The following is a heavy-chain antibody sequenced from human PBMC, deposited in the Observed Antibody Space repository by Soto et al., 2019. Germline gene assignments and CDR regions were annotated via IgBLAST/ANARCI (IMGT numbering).Heavy chain of an antibody. CDR2: IIPIFGTA. V-gene: IGHV1-69*12. Sequence: QVQLVQSGAEVKKPGSSVKVSCKASGGTLSSYAISRVRQAPGQGLEWMGGIIPIFGTANYAQKFQGRVTITADESTSTAFSELSSLRSEDTAVYYCATNPPLQLWCFDYWGQGTLVTVSP. D-gene: IGHD5-18*01. CDR1: GGTLSSYA. CDR3: ATNPPLQLWCFDY. J-gene: IGHJ4*02.